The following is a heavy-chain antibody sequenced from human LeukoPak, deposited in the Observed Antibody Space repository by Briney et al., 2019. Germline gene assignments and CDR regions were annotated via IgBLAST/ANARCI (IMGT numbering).Heavy chain of an antibody. V-gene: IGHV3-53*01. J-gene: IGHJ6*03. Sequence: GGSLRLSCAASGFTVSSNYMTWVRQAPGKGLEWVSVIYSGGSTYYADSVKGRFTVSRDNSKNTLYLQMNSLRAEDTAVYYCASTTRGGTYHYYMDVWGKGTTVTISS. CDR2: IYSGGST. CDR3: ASTTRGGTYHYYMDV. CDR1: GFTVSSNY. D-gene: IGHD1-1*01.